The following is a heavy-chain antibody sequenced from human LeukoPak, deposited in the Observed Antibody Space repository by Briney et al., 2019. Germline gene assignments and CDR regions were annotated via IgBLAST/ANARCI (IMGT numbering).Heavy chain of an antibody. J-gene: IGHJ4*02. CDR2: IKQDGSEK. Sequence: PGGSLRLPCAASGFTFSSYWMSWVRQAPGKGLEWVGNIKQDGSEKWYVDSVKGRFTMSRDNAQNSLFLQMNSLRVEDTAVYYCARVGFSSGYYTGLGDWGQGTLVTVSS. CDR1: GFTFSSYW. D-gene: IGHD3-3*01. V-gene: IGHV3-7*01. CDR3: ARVGFSSGYYTGLGD.